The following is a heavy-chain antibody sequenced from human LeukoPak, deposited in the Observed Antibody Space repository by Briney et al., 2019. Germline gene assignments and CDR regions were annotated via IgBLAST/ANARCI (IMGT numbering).Heavy chain of an antibody. CDR2: IYYSGST. CDR3: ARSGLLDYYYMDV. CDR1: GGSISSYY. J-gene: IGHJ6*03. D-gene: IGHD3-3*01. V-gene: IGHV4-59*01. Sequence: SETLSLTCTVSGGSISSYYWSWIRQPPGKGLEWIGYIYYSGSTNYNPSLKSRVTISVDTSKNQFSLKLGSVTAADTAVYYCARSGLLDYYYMDVWGKGTTVTVSS.